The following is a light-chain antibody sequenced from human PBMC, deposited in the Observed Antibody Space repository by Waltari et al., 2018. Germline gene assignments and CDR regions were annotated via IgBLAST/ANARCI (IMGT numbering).Light chain of an antibody. CDR1: QGISSY. CDR2: AAS. J-gene: IGKJ3*01. Sequence: AIRMTQSPSSFSACTGDRVTITCRPSQGISSYLAWYQQKPGKAPKLLMYAASTLQSGVPSRFSGSGSGTDFTLTISCLQSEDFATYYCQQYYSYPFTFGPGTKVDIK. V-gene: IGKV1-8*01. CDR3: QQYYSYPFT.